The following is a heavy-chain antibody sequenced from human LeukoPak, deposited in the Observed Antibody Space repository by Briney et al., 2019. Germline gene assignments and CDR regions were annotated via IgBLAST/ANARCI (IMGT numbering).Heavy chain of an antibody. V-gene: IGHV3-23*01. CDR2: ISVSGART. D-gene: IGHD2-2*01. CDR3: AKERGGVASRTPPIDY. J-gene: IGHJ4*02. CDR1: GFTFSSYA. Sequence: GGSLRLSCAASGFTFSSYAMNWVRPAPGKGLEWVSAISVSGARTYYADSVKGRFTISRDNSKNTLDLQMNSLTAEDTAVYYCAKERGGVASRTPPIDYWGQGTLVTVSS.